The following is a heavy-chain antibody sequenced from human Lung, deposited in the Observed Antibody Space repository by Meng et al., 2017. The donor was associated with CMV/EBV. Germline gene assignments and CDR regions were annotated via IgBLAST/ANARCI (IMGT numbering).Heavy chain of an antibody. CDR1: GFTFSSYA. D-gene: IGHD6-19*01. CDR2: ISYDGSNK. CDR3: ADMGEWLAN. J-gene: IGHJ4*02. V-gene: IGHV3-30-3*01. Sequence: QVQLVESGGGVVQPGRSVRLSCAASGFTFSSYAMHWVRQAPGKGLEWVAVISYDGSNKYYADSVKGRFTISRDNSKNTLYLQMNSLRAEDTAVYYCADMGEWLANWGQGTLVTVSS.